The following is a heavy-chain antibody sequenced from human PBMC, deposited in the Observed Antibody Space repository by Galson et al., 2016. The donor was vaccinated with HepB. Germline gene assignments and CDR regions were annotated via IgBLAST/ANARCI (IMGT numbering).Heavy chain of an antibody. Sequence: PALVKPTQTLTLTCTFSGFSLSTSGVGVGWIRQPPGKALEWLALIYWDDDKRYSPSLKSRLTITKDTSKNQVVLTMTNMDPVDTATYYCAHSVTFGGVARRFDYWRQGTLVTVSS. D-gene: IGHD3-16*01. CDR1: GFSLSTSGVG. CDR3: AHSVTFGGVARRFDY. V-gene: IGHV2-5*02. CDR2: IYWDDDK. J-gene: IGHJ4*02.